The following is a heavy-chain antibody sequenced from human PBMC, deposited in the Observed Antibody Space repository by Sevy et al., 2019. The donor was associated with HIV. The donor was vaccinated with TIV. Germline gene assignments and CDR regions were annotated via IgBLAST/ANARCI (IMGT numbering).Heavy chain of an antibody. CDR2: INPKSGAT. CDR3: ARESYDFWTGPVDYDYGMDV. V-gene: IGHV1-2*02. D-gene: IGHD3-3*01. J-gene: IGHJ6*02. CDR1: GYTFSDSGYY. Sequence: ASVKVSCKASGYTFSDSGYYVHWVRQAPGQGLEWMGWINPKSGATKYAQKFQGRVTMTRDTSVSTANMELSRLRSDVTAVYYCARESYDFWTGPVDYDYGMDVWGQGTTVTVSS.